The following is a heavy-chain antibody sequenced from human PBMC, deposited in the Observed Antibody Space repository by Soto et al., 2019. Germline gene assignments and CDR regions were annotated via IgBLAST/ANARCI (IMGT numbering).Heavy chain of an antibody. V-gene: IGHV3-23*01. CDR3: AKVPSAVASTPWFDP. D-gene: IGHD2-15*01. J-gene: IGHJ5*02. CDR2: ISGSAGST. Sequence: PGESLKISCAASGFTFSSYAMNWVRQGPGKGLEWVSTISGSAGSTYYADSVKGRFTISRDNSKNTLYLQMDSLSVEDTAMYYCAKVPSAVASTPWFDPWGQGTLVTVSS. CDR1: GFTFSSYA.